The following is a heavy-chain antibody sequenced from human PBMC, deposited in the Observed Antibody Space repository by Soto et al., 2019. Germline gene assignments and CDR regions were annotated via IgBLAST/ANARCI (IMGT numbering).Heavy chain of an antibody. J-gene: IGHJ4*02. V-gene: IGHV3-30*18. Sequence: LRLSCVASGFTFGRYAMHWVRQPPGRGLEWVAVISYTGANTYYVGSVRGRFTISRDNSKNTLYLQMNSLRAEDTAMYYCAKHMDDSGYFYVEGADHWGQGTLVTVSS. D-gene: IGHD3-22*01. CDR3: AKHMDDSGYFYVEGADH. CDR2: ISYTGANT. CDR1: GFTFGRYA.